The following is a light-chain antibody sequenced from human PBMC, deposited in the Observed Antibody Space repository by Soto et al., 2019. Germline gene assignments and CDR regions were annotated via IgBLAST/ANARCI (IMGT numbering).Light chain of an antibody. CDR1: QIVSSNY. V-gene: IGKV3-20*01. CDR2: GAS. CDR3: QQYATSPWT. Sequence: EIVLTQSPGTLSLSPGERATLSCRASQIVSSNYLAWYQQKPGQAPRLLIYGASSRDTGIPDRFRGSGSGTEFTLTISRLEHEDFAVFYCQQYATSPWTFGRGTKVEI. J-gene: IGKJ1*01.